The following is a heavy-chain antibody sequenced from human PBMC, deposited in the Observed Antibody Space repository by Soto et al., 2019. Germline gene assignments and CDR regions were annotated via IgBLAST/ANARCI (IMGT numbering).Heavy chain of an antibody. CDR3: ARIGARGYSPEADY. D-gene: IGHD5-18*01. J-gene: IGHJ4*02. CDR2: IYHSGST. Sequence: SETLSLTCAVSGGSISSGNWWSWVRQPPGKGLEWIGEIYHSGSTNYNPSLKSRVTISVDKSKNQFSLKLSSVTAADTAVYYCARIGARGYSPEADYWGQGTLVTVSS. CDR1: GGSISSGNW. V-gene: IGHV4-4*02.